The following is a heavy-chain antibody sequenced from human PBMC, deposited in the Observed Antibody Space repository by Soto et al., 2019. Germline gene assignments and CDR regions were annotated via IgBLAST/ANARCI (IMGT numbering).Heavy chain of an antibody. Sequence: PSETLSLTCTVAGGSISSYYWSWIRQPPGKGLEWIGYIYYSGSTNYNPSLKSRVTISVDTSKNQFSLKLSSVTAADTAVYYCARGHAIFGVVTSNWFDPWGQGTLVTVS. CDR2: IYYSGST. D-gene: IGHD3-3*01. CDR1: GGSISSYY. V-gene: IGHV4-59*01. J-gene: IGHJ5*02. CDR3: ARGHAIFGVVTSNWFDP.